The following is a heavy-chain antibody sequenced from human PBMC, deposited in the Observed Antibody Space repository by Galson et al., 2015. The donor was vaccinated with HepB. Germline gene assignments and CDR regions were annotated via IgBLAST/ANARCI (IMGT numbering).Heavy chain of an antibody. CDR3: ARVRTRRPPHYYYGLDV. J-gene: IGHJ6*02. V-gene: IGHV6-1*01. CDR1: GDSVSSNTAA. Sequence: CAISGDSVSSNTAAWNWIRQSPSRGLEWLGRTYYRSKWYQDYAVSVKSRMTINSDTSKNQFSLHLNSVTPEDTAVYYCARVRTRRPPHYYYGLDVWGHGTTVTVS. CDR2: TYYRSKWYQ.